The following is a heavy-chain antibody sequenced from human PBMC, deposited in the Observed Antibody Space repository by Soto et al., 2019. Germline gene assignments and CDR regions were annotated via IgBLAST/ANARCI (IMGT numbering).Heavy chain of an antibody. CDR3: AKGSSSYYYEF. CDR2: ISVSGTST. CDR1: GFTFSTYA. D-gene: IGHD6-6*01. V-gene: IGHV3-23*01. Sequence: PGGSLRLSCAASGFTFSTYAMSWVRQAPGKGLEWVSSISVSGTSTYYADSVKGRFTISRDDSKNTLYVTMNSLRAEDTAVYYCAKGSSSYYYEFWGQGTLVTVSS. J-gene: IGHJ4*02.